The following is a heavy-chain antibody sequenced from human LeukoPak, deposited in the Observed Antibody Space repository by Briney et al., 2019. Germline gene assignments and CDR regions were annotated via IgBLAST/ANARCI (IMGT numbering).Heavy chain of an antibody. V-gene: IGHV4-34*01. CDR2: INHSGST. D-gene: IGHD6-19*01. Sequence: GSLRLSCAASGFTFSSYSMNWIRQPPGKGLEWIGEINHSGSTNYNPSLKSRVTISVDTSKNQFSLKLSSVTAADTAVYYCARGSVAAHWGQGTLVTVSS. CDR3: ARGSVAAH. J-gene: IGHJ4*02. CDR1: GFTFSSYS.